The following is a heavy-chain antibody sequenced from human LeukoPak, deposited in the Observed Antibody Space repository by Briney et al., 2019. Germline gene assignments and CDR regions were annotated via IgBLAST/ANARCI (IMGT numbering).Heavy chain of an antibody. V-gene: IGHV4-59*12. CDR3: ARDRTYYYDSSGYWGYYFDY. Sequence: SETLSLTCTVSGGSISSYYWSWIRQPPGKGLEWIGYIYYSGSTNYNPSLKSRVTISVDTSKNQFSLKLSSVTAADTAVYYCARDRTYYYDSSGYWGYYFDYWGQGTLVTVSS. CDR1: GGSISSYY. CDR2: IYYSGST. D-gene: IGHD3-22*01. J-gene: IGHJ4*02.